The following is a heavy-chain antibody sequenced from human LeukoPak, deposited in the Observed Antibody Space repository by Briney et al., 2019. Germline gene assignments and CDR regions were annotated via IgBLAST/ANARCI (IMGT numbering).Heavy chain of an antibody. CDR1: GGSISSYY. D-gene: IGHD3-9*01. CDR3: ARWGPVVLTGYYRYWYFDL. J-gene: IGHJ2*01. Sequence: SETLSLTCTVSGGSISSYYWSWIRQPPGKGLEWIGYIYYSGSTNYNPSPKSRVTISVDTSKNQFSLKLSSVTAADTAVYYCARWGPVVLTGYYRYWYFDLWGRGTLVTVSS. V-gene: IGHV4-59*08. CDR2: IYYSGST.